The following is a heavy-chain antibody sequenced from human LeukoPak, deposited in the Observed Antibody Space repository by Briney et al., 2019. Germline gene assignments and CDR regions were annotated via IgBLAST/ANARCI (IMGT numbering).Heavy chain of an antibody. D-gene: IGHD2-2*01. CDR3: ARLHYCSSTSCPSIDY. Sequence: ASVKVSCKASGYTFTGYYMHWVRQAPGQGLEWMGWINPNSGGTNYAQKFQGRVTMTRDTSISTAYMELSRLRSDDTAVYYCARLHYCSSTSCPSIDYWGQGTLGTVSA. CDR1: GYTFTGYY. J-gene: IGHJ4*02. CDR2: INPNSGGT. V-gene: IGHV1-2*02.